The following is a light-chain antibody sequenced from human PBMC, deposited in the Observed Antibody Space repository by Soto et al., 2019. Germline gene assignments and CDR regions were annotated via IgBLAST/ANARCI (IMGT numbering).Light chain of an antibody. J-gene: IGLJ1*01. CDR3: CSYAGSPRYV. V-gene: IGLV2-11*01. CDR1: SSGVGVYNY. CDR2: DVS. Sequence: QSALTQPRSVSGSPGQSVTISCTGTSSGVGVYNYVSWYQQHPGKAHKVMISDVSERPSGVHDRFSGSKSGNTASLTISGLEAEDESDYYCCSYAGSPRYVFGTGTQLTVL.